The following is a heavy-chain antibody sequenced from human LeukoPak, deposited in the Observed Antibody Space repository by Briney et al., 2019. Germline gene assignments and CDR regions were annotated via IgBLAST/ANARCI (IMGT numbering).Heavy chain of an antibody. Sequence: GASVKVSCKASGGTFSSYAISWVRQATGQGLEWMGGIIPIFGTANYAQKFQGRVTITADESTSTAYMELSSLRSEDTAVYYCASDFIKGALGWFDPWGQGTLVTVSS. J-gene: IGHJ5*02. D-gene: IGHD3-10*01. CDR2: IIPIFGTA. CDR3: ASDFIKGALGWFDP. V-gene: IGHV1-69*13. CDR1: GGTFSSYA.